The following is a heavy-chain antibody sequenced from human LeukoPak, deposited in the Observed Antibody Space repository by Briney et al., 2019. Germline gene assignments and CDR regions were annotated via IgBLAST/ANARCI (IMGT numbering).Heavy chain of an antibody. V-gene: IGHV1-24*01. CDR2: FDPEDGET. CDR1: GYTLTELS. Sequence: GASVKVSCKVSGYTLTELSMHWVRQAPGKGLEWMGGFDPEDGETIYAQKFQGRVTITADKSTSTAYMELSSLRSEDTAVYYCAREGTGYCSGGSCNDAFDIWGQGTMVTVSS. J-gene: IGHJ3*02. D-gene: IGHD2-15*01. CDR3: AREGTGYCSGGSCNDAFDI.